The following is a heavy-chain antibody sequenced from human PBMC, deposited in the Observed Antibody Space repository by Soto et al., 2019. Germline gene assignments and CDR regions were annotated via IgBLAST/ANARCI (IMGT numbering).Heavy chain of an antibody. CDR1: GFTFSSYA. V-gene: IGHV3-64*01. CDR2: ISSNGGST. D-gene: IGHD3-9*01. CDR3: ARVPPNYDILTGYPFYYFDY. Sequence: GGSLRLSCAASGFTFSSYAMHWVRQAPGKGLEFVSAISSNGGSTYYANSEKGRFTISRDNSKNTLYLQMNSLRAEDTAVYYCARVPPNYDILTGYPFYYFDYWGQGTLVTVSS. J-gene: IGHJ4*02.